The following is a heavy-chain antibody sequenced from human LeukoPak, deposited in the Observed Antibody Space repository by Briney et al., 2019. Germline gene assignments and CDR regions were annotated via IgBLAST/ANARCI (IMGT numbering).Heavy chain of an antibody. Sequence: PSETLSLTCTVSGGSISSYYWSWIRQPPGKGLEWIGYIYYSGSTNYNPSLKSRVTISVDTSKNQFSLKLSSVTAADTAVYYCARGDPTSYFDYWGQGTLVTVSS. CDR2: IYYSGST. CDR3: ARGDPTSYFDY. CDR1: GGSISSYY. V-gene: IGHV4-59*01. J-gene: IGHJ4*02.